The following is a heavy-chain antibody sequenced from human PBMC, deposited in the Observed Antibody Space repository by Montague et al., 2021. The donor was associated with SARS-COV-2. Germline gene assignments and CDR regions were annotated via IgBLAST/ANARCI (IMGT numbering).Heavy chain of an antibody. CDR1: GFTFDDYA. J-gene: IGHJ4*02. V-gene: IGHV3-43*02. CDR2: ISGDGGFT. Sequence: SLRLSCAAPGFTFDDYAMHWVRQAPGKGLEWVSLISGDGGFTYYADSVKGRFTISRDNSKNSLYLQMNSLRPEDTALYSCAKDFGALWFGELFSYYFDYWGQGTLVTVSS. CDR3: AKDFGALWFGELFSYYFDY. D-gene: IGHD3-10*01.